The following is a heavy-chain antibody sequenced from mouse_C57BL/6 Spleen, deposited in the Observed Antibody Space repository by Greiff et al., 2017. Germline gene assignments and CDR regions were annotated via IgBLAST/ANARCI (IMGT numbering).Heavy chain of an antibody. D-gene: IGHD2-4*01. CDR2: IYPRGGTT. J-gene: IGHJ1*03. CDR3: ARDDYDGGNWYFAV. CDR1: GYNFPSYG. V-gene: IGHV1-81*01. Sequence: VKLQQSGAELARPGASLKLSCKASGYNFPSYGICWVQQTTGKGLEWVGEIYPRGGTTYYQEKYHHNAPLPAHKSSITAYIELRSVTSEDSAVYFCARDDYDGGNWYFAVWGTGTTVTVSS.